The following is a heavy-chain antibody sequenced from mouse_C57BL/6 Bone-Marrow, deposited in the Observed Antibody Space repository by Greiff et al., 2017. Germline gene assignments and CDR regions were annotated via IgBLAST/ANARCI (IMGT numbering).Heavy chain of an antibody. CDR3: ARLGGYGY. Sequence: QVQLQQPGAELVKPGASVKLSCKASGYTFTSYWMHWVKQRPGQGLEWIGMIHPNSGSTNYNEKFKSKATLTVDKSSSTAYLQLSSLTAEDAAVYCSARLGGYGYWGQGTTLTVSS. D-gene: IGHD2-2*01. CDR1: GYTFTSYW. J-gene: IGHJ2*01. CDR2: IHPNSGST. V-gene: IGHV1-64*01.